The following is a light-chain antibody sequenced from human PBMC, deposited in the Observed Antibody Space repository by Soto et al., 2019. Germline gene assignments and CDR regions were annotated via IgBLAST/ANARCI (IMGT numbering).Light chain of an antibody. CDR3: AAWDDSLSVIYV. V-gene: IGLV1-47*01. CDR1: HSNIGSNF. Sequence: QSVLTQPPSASGTPGQTVTISCSGSHSNIGSNFVYWYQQLPGTAPKLLIYRDNRRPSGVPDRFSVSKSGTSASLAISGLRSEDEADYYCAAWDDSLSVIYVFGTGTKVTVL. CDR2: RDN. J-gene: IGLJ1*01.